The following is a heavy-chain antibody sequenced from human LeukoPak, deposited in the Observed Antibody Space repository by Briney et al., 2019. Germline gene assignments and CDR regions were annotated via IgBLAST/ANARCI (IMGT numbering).Heavy chain of an antibody. D-gene: IGHD4-17*01. J-gene: IGHJ5*02. CDR3: AKDRSGGTTTTVMVA. CDR2: ISGSGGST. V-gene: IGHV3-23*01. Sequence: GGSLRLSCVASGFIFSSNGMSWVRQAPGQGLEWVSAISGSGGSTYYADSVKGRFTISRDNSNSTLYLQMNSLRAEDTAVYYSAKDRSGGTTTTVMVAWGQGTLVTVSS. CDR1: GFIFSSNG.